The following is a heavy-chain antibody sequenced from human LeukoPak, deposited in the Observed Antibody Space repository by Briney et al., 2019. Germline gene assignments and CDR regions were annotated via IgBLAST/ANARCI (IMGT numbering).Heavy chain of an antibody. CDR2: IKEDGSDK. Sequence: GGSLRLSCAASGFTFSSYWMSWVRQASGKGLEWVADIKEDGSDKYYVDSVKGRFTISRDNAKNSLYLQMNSLRAEDTAVYYCAKNGHYLDSWGQGTLVTVSS. V-gene: IGHV3-7*01. CDR1: GFTFSSYW. CDR3: AKNGHYLDS. J-gene: IGHJ4*02. D-gene: IGHD2-8*01.